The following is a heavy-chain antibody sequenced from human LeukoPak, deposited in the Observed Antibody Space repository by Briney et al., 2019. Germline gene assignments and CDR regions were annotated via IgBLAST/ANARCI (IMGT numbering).Heavy chain of an antibody. CDR3: ARPSAGDPSLDY. V-gene: IGHV3-21*01. CDR2: ISSSSSYI. CDR1: GFTFSSYS. D-gene: IGHD3-10*01. J-gene: IGHJ4*02. Sequence: GGSLRLSCAASGFTFSSYSMNWVRQSPGKGLEWVSSISSSSSYIYYADSVKGRFTISRDNAKNSLYLQMNSLRAEDTAVYYCARPSAGDPSLDYWGQGTLVTVSS.